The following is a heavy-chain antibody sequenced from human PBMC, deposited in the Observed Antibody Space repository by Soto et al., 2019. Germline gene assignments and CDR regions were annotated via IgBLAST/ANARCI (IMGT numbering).Heavy chain of an antibody. J-gene: IGHJ6*03. D-gene: IGHD2-15*01. CDR3: ARSYRRYCSGGSCYSYYYYYMDV. CDR2: IWYDGSNK. CDR1: GFTFSSYG. V-gene: IGHV3-33*01. Sequence: PGGSLRLSCAASGFTFSSYGMHWVRQAPGKGLEWVAVIWYDGSNKYYADSVKGRFTISRDNSKNTLYLQMNSLRAEDTAVYYCARSYRRYCSGGSCYSYYYYYMDVWGKGTTVTVSS.